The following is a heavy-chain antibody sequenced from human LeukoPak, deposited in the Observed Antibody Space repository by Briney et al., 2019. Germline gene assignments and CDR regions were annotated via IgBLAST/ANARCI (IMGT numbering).Heavy chain of an antibody. J-gene: IGHJ5*02. D-gene: IGHD6-13*01. CDR1: GGSISSYY. V-gene: IGHV4-4*07. CDR3: ARVPRIEAGATGDWFDP. CDR2: IYTSGST. Sequence: SETLSLTCTVSGGSISSYYWSWIRQPAGKGLEWIGRIYTSGSTNYNPSLKSRVTISVDTSKNQFFLNLRSVTAADTAVYYCARVPRIEAGATGDWFDPWGQGTVVTVSS.